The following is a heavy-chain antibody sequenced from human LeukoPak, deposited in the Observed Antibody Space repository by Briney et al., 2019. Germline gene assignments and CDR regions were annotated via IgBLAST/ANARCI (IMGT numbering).Heavy chain of an antibody. Sequence: SETLSLTCTVSGGSISSSSYYWGWIRQPPGKGLEWIGSIYYSGSTYYNPSLKSRVTISVDTSKNQFSLKLSSVTAADTAVYYCARVGSQRAHFDPWGQGTLVTVSS. D-gene: IGHD1-26*01. CDR3: ARVGSQRAHFDP. CDR2: IYYSGST. V-gene: IGHV4-39*01. J-gene: IGHJ5*02. CDR1: GGSISSSSYY.